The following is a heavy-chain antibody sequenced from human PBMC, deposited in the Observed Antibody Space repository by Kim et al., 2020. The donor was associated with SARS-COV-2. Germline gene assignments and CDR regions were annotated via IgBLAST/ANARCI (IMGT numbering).Heavy chain of an antibody. CDR1: GFTFSDYY. J-gene: IGHJ5*02. V-gene: IGHV3-11*01. CDR3: ARVXSSTSCLNP. D-gene: IGHD2-2*01. Sequence: GGSLRLSCAASGFTFSDYYMSWIRQAPGKGLEWVSYISSSGSTIYYADSVKGRFTISKDNAKNSLYLQMNSLRAEXTAVYYWARVXSSTSCLNPWGQGTLVTVSS. CDR2: ISSSGSTI.